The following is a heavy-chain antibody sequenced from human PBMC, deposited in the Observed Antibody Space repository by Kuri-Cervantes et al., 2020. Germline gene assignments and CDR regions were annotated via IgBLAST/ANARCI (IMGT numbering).Heavy chain of an antibody. J-gene: IGHJ4*02. CDR3: ARTPKVRDKAY. CDR2: INLNSGGT. D-gene: IGHD5-24*01. V-gene: IGHV1-2*02. CDR1: GYTFTGYY. Sequence: ASVKVSCKASGYTFTGYYMHWVRQAPGQGLEWMGWINLNSGGTNYAQKFQGRVTMTRDTSISTAYMELSRLRSDDTAVYYCARTPKVRDKAYWGQGTLVTVSS.